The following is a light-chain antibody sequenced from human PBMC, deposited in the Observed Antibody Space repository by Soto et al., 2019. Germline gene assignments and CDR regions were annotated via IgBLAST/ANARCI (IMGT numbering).Light chain of an antibody. CDR1: QDISNY. CDR3: QQSDSIPIT. V-gene: IGKV1-33*01. J-gene: IGKJ5*01. CDR2: DTS. Sequence: DIQMTQSPSSLSASVGDRVTITCRASQDISNYLNWYQQRPGKTPKLLIYDTSNLERGVSSRFRGTRSGTDFTFAITSLQPEGVAEYYCQQSDSIPITVGEGTRREL.